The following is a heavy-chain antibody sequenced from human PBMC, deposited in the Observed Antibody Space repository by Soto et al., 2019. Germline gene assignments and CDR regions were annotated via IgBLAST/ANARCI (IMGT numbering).Heavy chain of an antibody. CDR2: IYYSGST. CDR1: GDSMSSKDYY. CDR3: ARRTVNIRTFYSATTTQSFAH. J-gene: IGHJ1*01. Sequence: PSETLSLTCAVSGDSMSSKDYYWGWIRQPPGKGLEWIGSIYYSGSTYYNPSLQSRVAISVDTSKNQFSLKLKSVTAADTAIYYCARRTVNIRTFYSATTTQSFAHWGHGA. V-gene: IGHV4-39*01. D-gene: IGHD4-4*01.